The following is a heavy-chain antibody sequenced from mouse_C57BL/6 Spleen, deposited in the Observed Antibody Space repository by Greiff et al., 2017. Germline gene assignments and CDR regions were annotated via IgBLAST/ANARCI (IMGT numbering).Heavy chain of an antibody. CDR2: IDPENGDT. V-gene: IGHV14-4*01. J-gene: IGHJ2*01. CDR3: THYGNYGY. D-gene: IGHD2-1*01. Sequence: EVMLVESGAELVRPGASVKLSCTASGFNIKDDYMHWVKQRPEQGLEWIGWIDPENGDTEYASKFQGKATITADTSSNTAYLQLSSLTSEDTAVYYCTHYGNYGYWGQGTTLTVSS. CDR1: GFNIKDDY.